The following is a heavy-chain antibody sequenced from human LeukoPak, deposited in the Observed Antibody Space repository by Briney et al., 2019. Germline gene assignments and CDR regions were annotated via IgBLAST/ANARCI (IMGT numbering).Heavy chain of an antibody. CDR1: GGSISSGSYY. CDR2: IYTSGST. D-gene: IGHD2-21*02. J-gene: IGHJ3*02. Sequence: SETLSLTCTVSGGSISSGSYYWSWIRQPAGKGLEWIGRIYTSGSTNYNPSLKSRVTMSVDTSKNQFSLKLSSVTAADTAVYYCARRSVMTAINFNAFDIWGQGTMVTVSS. V-gene: IGHV4-61*02. CDR3: ARRSVMTAINFNAFDI.